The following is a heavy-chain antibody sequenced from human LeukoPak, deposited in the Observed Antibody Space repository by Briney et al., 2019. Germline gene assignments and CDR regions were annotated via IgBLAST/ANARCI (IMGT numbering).Heavy chain of an antibody. Sequence: SCKASGYTFTGYYMHWVRQAPGKGLEWVAVISYDGNNKYYADSVKGRFTISRDNSKNTLYLQMNSLRAEDTAVYYCASRLDYWGQGTLVTVSS. CDR2: ISYDGNNK. CDR3: ASRLDY. V-gene: IGHV3-30*04. CDR1: GYTFTGYY. J-gene: IGHJ4*02. D-gene: IGHD6-6*01.